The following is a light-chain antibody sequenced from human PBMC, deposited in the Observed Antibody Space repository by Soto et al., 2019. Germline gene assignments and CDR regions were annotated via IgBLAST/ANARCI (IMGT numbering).Light chain of an antibody. CDR3: QRYNSNSRT. V-gene: IGKV1-5*01. CDR1: QNVNSW. J-gene: IGKJ1*01. CDR2: DAS. Sequence: DIQLTQSPSTLSASVGDRVTITCRASQNVNSWVAWYQQKPGKAPKFLIYDASNLESGVPSRFSGRGSGTEFTLTIINLQPDDFATYYCQRYNSNSRTFGQGTRV.